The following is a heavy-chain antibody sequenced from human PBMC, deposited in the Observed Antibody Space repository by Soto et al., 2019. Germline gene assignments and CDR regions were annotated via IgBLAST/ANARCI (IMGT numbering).Heavy chain of an antibody. CDR1: WFTVSSNY. J-gene: IGHJ6*03. CDR2: IYSGGST. CDR3: ARSLNPYYYYYYMDV. Sequence: GSLRLSCAASWFTVSSNYMSWVRQAPGKGLEWVSVIYSGGSTYYADSVKGRFTISRHNSKNTLYLQMNSLRAEDTAVYYCARSLNPYYYYYYMDVWGKGTTVTVSS. V-gene: IGHV3-53*04.